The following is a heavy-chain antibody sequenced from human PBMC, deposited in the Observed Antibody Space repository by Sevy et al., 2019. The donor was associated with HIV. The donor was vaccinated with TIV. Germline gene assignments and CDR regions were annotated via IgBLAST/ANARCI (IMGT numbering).Heavy chain of an antibody. Sequence: ASVKVSCKASDYTFSTQGFNWVRQAPGQGLEWMGWISAYNGNTKYAQKFQGRVTMTTDTSTSTAYMELRSLTSDDTAVYYCARDVAPGYYYVAIGVKRDYYFDYWGQGTLVTVSS. J-gene: IGHJ4*02. CDR1: DYTFSTQG. V-gene: IGHV1-18*01. CDR2: ISAYNGNT. CDR3: ARDVAPGYYYVAIGVKRDYYFDY. D-gene: IGHD3-10*02.